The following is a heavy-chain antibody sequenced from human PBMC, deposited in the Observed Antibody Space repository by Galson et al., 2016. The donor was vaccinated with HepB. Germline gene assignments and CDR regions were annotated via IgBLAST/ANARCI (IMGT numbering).Heavy chain of an antibody. Sequence: GQGLEWMGGIIPMSGTANYALKFQGRVTITADESTTTAYMELISLRSEDTAVYYCARMDRVGSRGYTSGLTSHYYAMDIWGQGTTVTVSS. J-gene: IGHJ6*02. V-gene: IGHV1-69*01. CDR3: ARMDRVGSRGYTSGLTSHYYAMDI. D-gene: IGHD5-18*01. CDR2: IIPMSGTA.